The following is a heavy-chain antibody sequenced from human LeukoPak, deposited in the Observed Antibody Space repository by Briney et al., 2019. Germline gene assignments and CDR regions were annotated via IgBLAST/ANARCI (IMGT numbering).Heavy chain of an antibody. V-gene: IGHV4-59*01. CDR1: GGSISSYY. CDR2: IYYSGST. J-gene: IGHJ4*02. CDR3: ARGTRSSGWFYCFDY. Sequence: SETLSLTCTVSGGSISSYYWSWIRQPPGKGLEWIGYIYYSGSTNYNPSLKSRVTISVDTSKNQFSLKLSSVTAADTAVYYCARGTRSSGWFYCFDYWGQGTLVTVSS. D-gene: IGHD6-19*01.